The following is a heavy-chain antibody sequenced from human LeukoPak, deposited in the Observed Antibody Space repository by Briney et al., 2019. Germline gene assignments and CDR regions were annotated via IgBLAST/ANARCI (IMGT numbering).Heavy chain of an antibody. CDR1: GFTFSDYY. J-gene: IGHJ6*02. Sequence: GGSLRLSCAASGFTFSDYYMSWIRQAPGKGLEWVSYISGSTSYTNYADSVKGRFTISRDNAKNSLYLQMSSLRAEDTAVYYCARDRSWESGYNYGMDVWGQGTTVTVSS. V-gene: IGHV3-11*05. D-gene: IGHD2-15*01. CDR2: ISGSTSYT. CDR3: ARDRSWESGYNYGMDV.